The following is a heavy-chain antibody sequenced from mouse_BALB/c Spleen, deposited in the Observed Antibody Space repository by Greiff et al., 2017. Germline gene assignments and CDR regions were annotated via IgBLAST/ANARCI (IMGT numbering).Heavy chain of an antibody. D-gene: IGHD2-4*01. Sequence: EVKLMESGGGLVKPGGSLKLSCAASGFTFSSYAMSWVRQTPEKRLEWVASISSGGSTYYPDSVKGRFTISRDNARNILYLQMSSLRSEDTAMYYCASYYDSYYFDYWGQGTTPTVSS. CDR2: ISSGGST. CDR1: GFTFSSYA. J-gene: IGHJ2*01. V-gene: IGHV5-6-5*01. CDR3: ASYYDSYYFDY.